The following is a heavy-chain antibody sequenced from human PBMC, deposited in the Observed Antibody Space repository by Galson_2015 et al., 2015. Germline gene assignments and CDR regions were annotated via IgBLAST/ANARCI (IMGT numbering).Heavy chain of an antibody. J-gene: IGHJ4*02. CDR2: INPNSGGT. Sequence: SVKVSCKASGYTFTGYYMHWVRQAPGQGLGWMGRINPNSGGTNYAQKFQGRVTMTRDTSISTAYMELSRLRSDDTAVYYCARDPYYGSGSSLDYWGQGTLVTVSS. D-gene: IGHD3-10*01. CDR1: GYTFTGYY. CDR3: ARDPYYGSGSSLDY. V-gene: IGHV1-2*06.